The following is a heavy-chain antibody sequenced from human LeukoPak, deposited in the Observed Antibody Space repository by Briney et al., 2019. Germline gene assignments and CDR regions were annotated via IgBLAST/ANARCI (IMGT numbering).Heavy chain of an antibody. J-gene: IGHJ4*02. CDR1: GFTFSNYA. Sequence: GGSLRLSCATSGFTFSNYAMSWVRQAPGKGLEWVSSIRGRGGSTYYADSVKGRFTISRDISTHTLYLQMSSLRVEDTAVYYCAKESGSESQDFDHWGQGTLVTVSS. CDR2: IRGRGGST. CDR3: AKESGSESQDFDH. V-gene: IGHV3-23*01. D-gene: IGHD3-10*01.